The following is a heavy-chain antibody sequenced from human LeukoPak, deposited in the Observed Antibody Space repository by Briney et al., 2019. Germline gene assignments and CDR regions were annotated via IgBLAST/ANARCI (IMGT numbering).Heavy chain of an antibody. D-gene: IGHD6-19*01. V-gene: IGHV3-7*03. CDR3: ARVAAVAGGGWFDP. CDR1: GFTFSSYS. Sequence: GGSLRLSCAASGFTFSSYSMSWVRQAPGKGLEWVANINQDGSEKYYVASVKGRFTISRDNAKNSLYLQMNSLRAEDTAVYYCARVAAVAGGGWFDPWGQGTLVTVST. CDR2: INQDGSEK. J-gene: IGHJ5*02.